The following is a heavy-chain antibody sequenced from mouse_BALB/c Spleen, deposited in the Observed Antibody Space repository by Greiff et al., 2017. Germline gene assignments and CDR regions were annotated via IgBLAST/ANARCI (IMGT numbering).Heavy chain of an antibody. CDR1: GYAFTNYL. D-gene: IGHD2-1*01. CDR3: ARLYGNYGAMDY. Sequence: VHLVESGAELVRPGTSVKVSCKASGYAFTNYLIEWVKQRPGQGLEWIGVINPGSGGTNYNEKFKGKATLTADKSSSTAYMQLSSLTSDDSAVYFCARLYGNYGAMDYWGQGTSVTVSS. V-gene: IGHV1-54*01. CDR2: INPGSGGT. J-gene: IGHJ4*01.